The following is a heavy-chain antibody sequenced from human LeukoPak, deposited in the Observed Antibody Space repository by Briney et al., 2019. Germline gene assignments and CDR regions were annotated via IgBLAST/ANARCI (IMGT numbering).Heavy chain of an antibody. Sequence: SETLSLTCIVSGGSISSSSYYWGWIRQPPGKGLEWIGSIYYSGSTYYNPSLKSRVTISVDTSKNQFSLKLSSVTAADTAVYYCARDRIVVATPNYYYMDVWGKGTTVTVSS. CDR1: GGSISSSSYY. J-gene: IGHJ6*03. CDR3: ARDRIVVATPNYYYMDV. V-gene: IGHV4-39*07. D-gene: IGHD3-22*01. CDR2: IYYSGST.